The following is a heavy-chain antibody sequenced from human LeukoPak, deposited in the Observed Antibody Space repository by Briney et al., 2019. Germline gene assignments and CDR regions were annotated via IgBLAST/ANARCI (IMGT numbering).Heavy chain of an antibody. V-gene: IGHV3-21*01. CDR1: GFTFSSYS. Sequence: PGGSLRLSCAASGFTFSSYSVNRVRQAPGKGLEWVSSISSTSSYIYYADSVKGRFTISRDNAKNSLFLQMNSLRAEDTAVYYCARDPLEGSWYFDLWGRGTLVTVSS. CDR3: ARDPLEGSWYFDL. D-gene: IGHD5-24*01. J-gene: IGHJ2*01. CDR2: ISSTSSYI.